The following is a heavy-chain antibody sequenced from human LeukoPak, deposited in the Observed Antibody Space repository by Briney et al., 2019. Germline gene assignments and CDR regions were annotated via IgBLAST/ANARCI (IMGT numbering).Heavy chain of an antibody. D-gene: IGHD3-10*01. CDR1: GYTLTELS. V-gene: IGHV1-24*01. Sequence: GASVKVSCKVSGYTLTELSMHWVRQAPGKGLEWMGGFDPEDGETIYAQKFQGRVTMTEDTSTDTAYMELSSLRSEDTAVYYCATAYGSGSYYILGRLRAGYFDYWGQGTLVTVSS. J-gene: IGHJ4*02. CDR3: ATAYGSGSYYILGRLRAGYFDY. CDR2: FDPEDGET.